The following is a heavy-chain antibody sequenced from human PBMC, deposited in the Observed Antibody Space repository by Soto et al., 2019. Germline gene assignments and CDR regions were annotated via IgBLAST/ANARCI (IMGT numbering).Heavy chain of an antibody. Sequence: ASVKVSCKASGYTFTGYYMHWVRQAPGQGLEWMGWINPNSGGTNYAQKFQGWVTMTRDTSISTAYLSLRSVTAADTAFYYCVRDGISLPKYLYHGLDVWGQGTTVTVSS. J-gene: IGHJ6*02. D-gene: IGHD2-2*01. CDR3: VRDGISLPKYLYHGLDV. CDR2: INPNSGGT. CDR1: GYTFTGYY. V-gene: IGHV1-2*04.